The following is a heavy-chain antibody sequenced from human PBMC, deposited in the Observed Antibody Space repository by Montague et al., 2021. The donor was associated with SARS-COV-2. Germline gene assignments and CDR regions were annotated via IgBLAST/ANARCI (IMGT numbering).Heavy chain of an antibody. V-gene: IGHV3-21*01. J-gene: IGHJ5*02. Sequence: SLRLSCAASGLTLSSYSMNWVRQAPGKGLEWVSSISSSSSYIYYADSVKGRFTISRDNAKNSLYLQMNSLRAEDTAVYYCAKDDSSGYSTSWFDPWGQGTLVTVSS. CDR2: ISSSSSYI. D-gene: IGHD3-22*01. CDR1: GLTLSSYS. CDR3: AKDDSSGYSTSWFDP.